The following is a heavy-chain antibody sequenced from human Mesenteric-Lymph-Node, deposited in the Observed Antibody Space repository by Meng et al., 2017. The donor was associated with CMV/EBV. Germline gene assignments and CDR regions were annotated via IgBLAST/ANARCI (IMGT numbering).Heavy chain of an antibody. Sequence: YGISWVRQAPGQGLEWMGWISAYNGNTNSAQKLQGRVTMTTDTSTSTAYMELRSLRSDDTAVYYCARDSDTYYDILTGHLPGQSDYWGQGTLVTVSS. CDR1: YG. J-gene: IGHJ4*02. V-gene: IGHV1-18*01. CDR2: ISAYNGNT. CDR3: ARDSDTYYDILTGHLPGQSDY. D-gene: IGHD3-9*01.